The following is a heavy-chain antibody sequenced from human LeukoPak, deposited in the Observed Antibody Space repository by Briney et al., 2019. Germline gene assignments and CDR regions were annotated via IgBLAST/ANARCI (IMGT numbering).Heavy chain of an antibody. J-gene: IGHJ5*02. V-gene: IGHV3-23*01. Sequence: GGSLRLSCAASGFTFNNYAMSWVRQAPGKGLEWVSVISGSGGSTYYADSVKGRFTISRGNSKNTLYLQMNSLRAEETAVYYCAKDRGVIVPAGMATWGQGTLVTVSS. D-gene: IGHD2-2*01. CDR1: GFTFNNYA. CDR3: AKDRGVIVPAGMAT. CDR2: ISGSGGST.